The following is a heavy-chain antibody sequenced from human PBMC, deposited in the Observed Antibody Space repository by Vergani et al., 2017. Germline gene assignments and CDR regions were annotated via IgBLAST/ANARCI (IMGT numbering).Heavy chain of an antibody. CDR3: ARDFAQESSGWFRPATGVWFDP. J-gene: IGHJ5*02. Sequence: QVQLVQSGAEVKKPGASVKVSCKASGYTFTSYGISWVRQAPGQGLEWMGWISAYNGNTNYAQKLQGRVTMTTDTSTSTAYMELRSLRSDDTAVYYCARDFAQESSGWFRPATGVWFDPWGQGTLVTVSS. CDR2: ISAYNGNT. V-gene: IGHV1-18*04. D-gene: IGHD6-19*01. CDR1: GYTFTSYG.